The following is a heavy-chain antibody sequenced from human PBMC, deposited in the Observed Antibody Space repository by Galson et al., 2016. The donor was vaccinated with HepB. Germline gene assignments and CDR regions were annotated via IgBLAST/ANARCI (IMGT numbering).Heavy chain of an antibody. CDR3: ARAPLGYDDTGYYLAS. V-gene: IGHV4-59*02. Sequence: ETLSLTCTVSGGSVSNYYWIWIRQPPGKGLEWIAYLSYNGIIMYNPSLKSRVTISVDTAKNQFSLTLTSHSAADTAVYFCARAPLGYDDTGYYLASWGPGTLVTVSS. CDR1: GGSVSNYY. J-gene: IGHJ4*02. CDR2: LSYNGII. D-gene: IGHD3-22*01.